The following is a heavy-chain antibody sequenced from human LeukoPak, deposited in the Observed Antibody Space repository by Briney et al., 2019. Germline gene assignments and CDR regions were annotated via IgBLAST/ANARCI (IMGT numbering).Heavy chain of an antibody. CDR3: ARSVSVNDAFDI. CDR2: INPNSGGT. J-gene: IGHJ3*02. V-gene: IGHV1-2*02. CDR1: GYTFTGYY. Sequence: ASVKVSCTASGYTFTGYYMHWVRQAPGQGLEWMGWINPNSGGTNYAQKFQGRVTMTRDTSISTSYMELRRLRSDDTAVYYCARSVSVNDAFDIWGQGTMVTVSS.